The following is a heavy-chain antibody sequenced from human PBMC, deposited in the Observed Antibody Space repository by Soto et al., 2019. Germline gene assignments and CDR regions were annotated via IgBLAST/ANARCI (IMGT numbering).Heavy chain of an antibody. D-gene: IGHD5-18*01. CDR2: IYPADSDT. CDR3: ARRGLDTAMVDYYYYGMDV. Sequence: PGESLKISCKGSGYSFPSDWIGWVRQMPGKGLEWMGSIYPADSDTRYSPAFQGQVTISADKSISTAYLQWSSLKASDTAMYYCARRGLDTAMVDYYYYGMDVWGQGTTVTVSS. CDR1: GYSFPSDW. V-gene: IGHV5-51*01. J-gene: IGHJ6*02.